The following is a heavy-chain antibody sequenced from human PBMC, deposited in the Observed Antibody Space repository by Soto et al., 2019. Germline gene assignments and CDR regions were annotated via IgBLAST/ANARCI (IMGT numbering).Heavy chain of an antibody. V-gene: IGHV5-51*01. CDR3: ARYRSDDYGDFSGYYFDY. J-gene: IGHJ4*02. CDR1: GYSFTSYW. CDR2: IYPGDSDT. D-gene: IGHD4-17*01. Sequence: GESLKISCKGSGYSFTSYWIGWVRQMPGKGLEWMGIIYPGDSDTRYSPSFQGQVTISADKSISTAYLQWSSLKASDTAMYYCARYRSDDYGDFSGYYFDYWGQGTLVTVSS.